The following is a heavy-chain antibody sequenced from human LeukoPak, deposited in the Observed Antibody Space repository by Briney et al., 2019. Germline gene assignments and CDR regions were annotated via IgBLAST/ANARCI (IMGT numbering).Heavy chain of an antibody. CDR2: IWYDGSNK. CDR3: ARDRIDVVVPAAMWFDP. J-gene: IGHJ5*02. CDR1: GFTFSSYG. Sequence: GGSLRLSCAASGFTFSSYGMHWVRQAPGKGLEWVAVIWYDGSNKYYADSVKGRFTISRDNSKNTLYLQMNNLRAEDTAVYYCARDRIDVVVPAAMWFDPWGQGTLVTVSS. V-gene: IGHV3-33*01. D-gene: IGHD2-2*01.